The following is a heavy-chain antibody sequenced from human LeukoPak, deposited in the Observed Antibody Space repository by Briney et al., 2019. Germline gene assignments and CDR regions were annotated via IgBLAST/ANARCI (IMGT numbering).Heavy chain of an antibody. CDR1: GGSISSYY. V-gene: IGHV4-59*01. CDR2: IYYSGST. J-gene: IGHJ6*03. Sequence: PSETLSLTCTVSGGSISSYYWSWIRQPPGKGLEWIGYIYYSGSTNYNPSLKSRVTISVDTSKNQFSLKLSSVTAADTAVYYCARELVQHYYYMDVWGKGTTVTISS. D-gene: IGHD6-13*01. CDR3: ARELVQHYYYMDV.